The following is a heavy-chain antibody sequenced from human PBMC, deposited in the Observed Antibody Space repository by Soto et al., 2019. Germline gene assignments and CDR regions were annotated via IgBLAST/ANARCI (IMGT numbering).Heavy chain of an antibody. J-gene: IGHJ4*02. Sequence: GGSLRLSCAASGFTFSSYAMSWVRQAPGKGLEWVSVISGSGGYTYHADSVKGRFTISRDNSKSTLYLQMNSLRAEDTAVYYCAKDKSPYSSSWFGFDYWGQGSLVTVSS. V-gene: IGHV3-23*01. CDR2: ISGSGGYT. CDR1: GFTFSSYA. CDR3: AKDKSPYSSSWFGFDY. D-gene: IGHD6-13*01.